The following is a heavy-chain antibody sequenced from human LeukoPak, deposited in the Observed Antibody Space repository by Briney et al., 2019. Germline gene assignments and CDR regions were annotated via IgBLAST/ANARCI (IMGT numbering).Heavy chain of an antibody. CDR3: AGGKRQYSSSWSVSDYYYMDV. CDR2: INHSGST. CDR1: GGSFSGYY. J-gene: IGHJ6*03. Sequence: SETLSLTCAVYGGSFSGYYWSWIRQPPGKGLEWIGEINHSGSTNYNPSLKSRVTISVDTSKNQFSLKLSSVTAADTAVYYCAGGKRQYSSSWSVSDYYYMDVWGKGTTVTVSS. V-gene: IGHV4-34*01. D-gene: IGHD6-13*01.